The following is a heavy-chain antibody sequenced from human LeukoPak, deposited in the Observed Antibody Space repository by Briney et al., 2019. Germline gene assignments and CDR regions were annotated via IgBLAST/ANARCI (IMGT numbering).Heavy chain of an antibody. CDR2: ISSSSSYI. CDR1: GFTFSSYS. J-gene: IGHJ6*02. Sequence: GGSLRLSCAASGFTFSSYSMNWVRQAPGKGLEWVSSISSSSSYIYYADSVKGRFTISRDNAKNSLYLQMNSLRAEGTAVYYCARDLSGDYLTGSSDYYGMDVWGQGTTVTVSS. D-gene: IGHD4-17*01. CDR3: ARDLSGDYLTGSSDYYGMDV. V-gene: IGHV3-21*01.